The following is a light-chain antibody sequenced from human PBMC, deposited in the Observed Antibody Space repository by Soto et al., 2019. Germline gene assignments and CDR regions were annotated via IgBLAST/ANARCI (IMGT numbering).Light chain of an antibody. CDR2: EVS. Sequence: QSVLTQPPSASGSPGQSVTISCTGTSSDVGGYNYVSWYQQHPGKAPKVMIYEVSKRPSGVPDRFSGSKSGNTASLTVSGLQAEDEADYYCGSYVGTNRHYVFGTGTKLTVL. CDR1: SSDVGGYNY. V-gene: IGLV2-8*01. CDR3: GSYVGTNRHYV. J-gene: IGLJ1*01.